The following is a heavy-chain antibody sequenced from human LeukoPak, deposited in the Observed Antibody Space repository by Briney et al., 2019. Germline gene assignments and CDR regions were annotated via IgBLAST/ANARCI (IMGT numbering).Heavy chain of an antibody. CDR2: INAGNGNT. Sequence: ASVKVSCTASGYTFTSYAMHWVRQAPGQRLEWMGWINAGNGNTKYSQKFQGRVTITRDTSASTAYMELSSLRSEDTAVYYCARGHIAVTGTGLDYWGQGTLVTVSS. V-gene: IGHV1-3*01. CDR3: ARGHIAVTGTGLDY. D-gene: IGHD6-19*01. CDR1: GYTFTSYA. J-gene: IGHJ4*02.